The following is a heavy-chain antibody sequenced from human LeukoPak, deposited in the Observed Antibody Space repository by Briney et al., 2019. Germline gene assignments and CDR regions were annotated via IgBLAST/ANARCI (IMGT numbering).Heavy chain of an antibody. Sequence: SVKVSCKASGGTFSSYAISWVRQAPGQGLEWMGGIIPIFGTANYAQKFQGRVTITADESTSTAYMELSSLRSDDTAVYYCAREAAAGTHWFDPWGQGTLVTVSS. V-gene: IGHV1-69*13. J-gene: IGHJ5*02. CDR2: IIPIFGTA. CDR3: AREAAAGTHWFDP. CDR1: GGTFSSYA. D-gene: IGHD6-13*01.